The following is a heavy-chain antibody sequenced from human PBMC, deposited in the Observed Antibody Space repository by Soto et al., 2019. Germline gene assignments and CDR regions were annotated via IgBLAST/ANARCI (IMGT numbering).Heavy chain of an antibody. Sequence: PGEPLTISCKSSEYSFTSYWLSWVRQIPGKGLEWMGRIDPSDSYTNYSPSFQGHVTISADKSISTAYLQWSSLKASDTAMYYFARLHADDGKAAIDIDASCLYTLVTLSAGM. CDR3: ARLHADDGKAAIDIDASCLYTLVTLSAGM. CDR2: IDPSDSYT. V-gene: IGHV5-10-1*01. J-gene: IGHJ6*01. CDR1: EYSFTSYW. D-gene: IGHD3-16*01.